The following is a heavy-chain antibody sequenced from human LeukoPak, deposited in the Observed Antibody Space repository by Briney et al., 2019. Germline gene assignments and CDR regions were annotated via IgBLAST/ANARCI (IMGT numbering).Heavy chain of an antibody. CDR1: GGSISSYY. J-gene: IGHJ3*02. Sequence: PSETLSLTCTVSGGSISSYYWSWIRQPPGKGLEWIGYLYYSGSTNYNPSLKSRVTISVDTSKNQFSLKLSSVTAADTAVYYCARFFCGGDCYSQGAFDIWGQGTMVTVSS. D-gene: IGHD2-21*02. V-gene: IGHV4-59*01. CDR2: LYYSGST. CDR3: ARFFCGGDCYSQGAFDI.